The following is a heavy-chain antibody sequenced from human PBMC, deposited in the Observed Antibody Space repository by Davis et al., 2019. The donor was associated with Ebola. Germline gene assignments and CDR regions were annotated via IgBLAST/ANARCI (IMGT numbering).Heavy chain of an antibody. Sequence: PSETLSLTCTVSGGAISSYFWTWTRQSPGKGLEWIGEINHSGRTNYNPSLKSRVTISLDTSKNQFSLILSSVTAADTAVYYCAGIRGQWLEDWGQGTPVTVSS. V-gene: IGHV4-34*01. CDR2: INHSGRT. CDR1: GGAISSYF. CDR3: AGIRGQWLED. D-gene: IGHD6-19*01. J-gene: IGHJ4*02.